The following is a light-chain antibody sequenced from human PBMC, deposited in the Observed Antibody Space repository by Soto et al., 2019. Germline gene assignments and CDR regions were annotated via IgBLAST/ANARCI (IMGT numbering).Light chain of an antibody. J-gene: IGKJ1*01. CDR2: GAS. CDR1: QSVSSN. Sequence: EIVMTQSPATLSVSPGERATLSCRASQSVSSNLAWYQQKPGQAPRLLIYGASTRATGIPARFSGSGSGTEFTLTISSLQSEDFAVYYCQQYNNWPPWTFGHGTTVEIK. CDR3: QQYNNWPPWT. V-gene: IGKV3-15*01.